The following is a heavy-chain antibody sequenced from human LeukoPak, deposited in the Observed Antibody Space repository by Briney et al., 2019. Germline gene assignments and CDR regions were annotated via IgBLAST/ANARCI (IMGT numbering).Heavy chain of an antibody. V-gene: IGHV3-30*03. CDR3: ARGVRIAVAGYIDY. CDR1: GFTFSSYW. D-gene: IGHD6-19*01. CDR2: ISYDGSNK. J-gene: IGHJ4*02. Sequence: GGSLRLSCAASGFTFSSYWMSWVRQAPGKGLEWVAAISYDGSNKKYAASVKGRLTISRDNSKNTLNLQMNSLRPDDTAVYYCARGVRIAVAGYIDYWGQGTLVTVSS.